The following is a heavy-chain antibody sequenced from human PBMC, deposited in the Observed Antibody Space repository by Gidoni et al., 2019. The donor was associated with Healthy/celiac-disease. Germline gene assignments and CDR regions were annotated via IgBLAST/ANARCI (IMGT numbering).Heavy chain of an antibody. CDR3: ASSSGYAAFDY. J-gene: IGHJ4*02. Sequence: QLQLQESGPGMVKPSETLSLTCTVSGGSISSSSYYWGWIRQPPGKGREWIGSIYYSGSTYYTPSLKSRVTISVDTSKNQFSLKLSSVTAADTAVYYCASSSGYAAFDYWGQGTLVTVSS. CDR2: IYYSGST. D-gene: IGHD5-12*01. V-gene: IGHV4-39*01. CDR1: GGSISSSSYY.